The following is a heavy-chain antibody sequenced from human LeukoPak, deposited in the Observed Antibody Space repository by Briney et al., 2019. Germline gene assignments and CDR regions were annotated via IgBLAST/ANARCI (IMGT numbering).Heavy chain of an antibody. D-gene: IGHD3-10*01. CDR1: GGTFSSYA. Sequence: GASVKVSCKASGGTFSSYAISWVRQAPGQGLEWMGGIIPIFGTANYAQKFQGRVTITTDESTSTAYMELSSLRSEDTAVYYCARAAIYGSGSYSPYYFDYWGQETLVTVSS. J-gene: IGHJ4*02. CDR3: ARAAIYGSGSYSPYYFDY. CDR2: IIPIFGTA. V-gene: IGHV1-69*05.